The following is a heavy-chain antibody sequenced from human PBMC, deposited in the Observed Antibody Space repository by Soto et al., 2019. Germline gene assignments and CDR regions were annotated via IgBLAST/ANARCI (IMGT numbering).Heavy chain of an antibody. CDR1: GYTFTNYG. CDR3: ARAFVGLVATMSY. D-gene: IGHD5-12*01. J-gene: IGHJ4*01. Sequence: ASVKVSCKASGYTFTNYGISWARRAPGQGLEWLGWISSYNGNTRYAQKFQGRITMTTDTSTTTAYMELRSLTSDDTAIYYCARAFVGLVATMSYWGQGTLVTVSS. V-gene: IGHV1-18*01. CDR2: ISSYNGNT.